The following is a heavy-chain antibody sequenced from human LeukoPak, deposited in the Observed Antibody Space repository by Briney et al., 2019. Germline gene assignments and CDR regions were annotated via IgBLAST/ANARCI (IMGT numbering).Heavy chain of an antibody. Sequence: GGSLRLSCAASGFTFSSYGMHWVRQAPGKGLEWVAFIRYDGSNKYYADSVKGRFTISRDNSKNTLYLQMDSLRAEDTAVYYCARAPEEYCTSTSCPGNAFDIWGQGTMVIVSS. J-gene: IGHJ3*02. V-gene: IGHV3-30*02. D-gene: IGHD2-2*01. CDR2: IRYDGSNK. CDR3: ARAPEEYCTSTSCPGNAFDI. CDR1: GFTFSSYG.